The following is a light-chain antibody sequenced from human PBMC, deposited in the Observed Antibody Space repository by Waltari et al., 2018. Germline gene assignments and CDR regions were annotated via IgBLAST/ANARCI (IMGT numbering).Light chain of an antibody. V-gene: IGKV3-11*01. CDR2: DTS. CDR3: QQYGSSLWT. CDR1: QSVSSY. Sequence: IMLTQSPATLSLSPGERATLSFRTSQSVSSYLAWFQQKPGQAPRLLIYDTSNRATGIPARFSGSGSGTDFTLTISSLEPEDSAVYYCQQYGSSLWTFGQGTKVEIK. J-gene: IGKJ1*01.